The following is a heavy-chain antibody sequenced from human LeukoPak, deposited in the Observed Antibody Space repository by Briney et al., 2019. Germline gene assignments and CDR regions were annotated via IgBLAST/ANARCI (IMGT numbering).Heavy chain of an antibody. V-gene: IGHV1-3*01. Sequence: ASVKVSCKASGYTFTSYAMHWVRQAPGQRLEWMGWINAGNGNTKYSQKFQGRVTITRDTSASTAYMELSSLRSEDTAVYYCARVGERDQVRNWSDPWGQGTLVTVSS. CDR3: ARVGERDQVRNWSDP. D-gene: IGHD3-10*01. J-gene: IGHJ5*02. CDR2: INAGNGNT. CDR1: GYTFTSYA.